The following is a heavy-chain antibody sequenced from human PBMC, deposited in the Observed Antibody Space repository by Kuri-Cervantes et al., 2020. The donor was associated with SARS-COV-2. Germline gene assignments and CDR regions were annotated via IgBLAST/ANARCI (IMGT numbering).Heavy chain of an antibody. V-gene: IGHV3-48*03. CDR2: ISSSGSTI. Sequence: GESLKISCAASGFTFSSYEMNWVRQAPGKGLEWVSYISSSGSTIYYADSVKGRFTISRDNAKNSLYLQMNSLRAEDTAVYYCARETPEHTSSWFDYWGQGTLVTVSS. CDR3: ARETPEHTSSWFDY. CDR1: GFTFSSYE. J-gene: IGHJ4*02. D-gene: IGHD6-13*01.